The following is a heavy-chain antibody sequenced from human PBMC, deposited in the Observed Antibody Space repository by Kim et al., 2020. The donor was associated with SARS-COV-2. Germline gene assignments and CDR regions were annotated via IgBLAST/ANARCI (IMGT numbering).Heavy chain of an antibody. CDR2: TTDDGGDT. CDR1: GFAFSRYA. J-gene: IGHJ3*02. CDR3: TKGIGPNYPGSRTFDM. V-gene: IGHV3-23*01. Sequence: GGSLRLSCAASGFAFSRYAMTWVRQAPGKGLEWVSTTTDDGGDTKYEDSVKGRFTLSRANSKNTLHLQMNNLGADDTAIYYCTKGIGPNYPGSRTFDMWGQGTLVTVSS. D-gene: IGHD1-7*01.